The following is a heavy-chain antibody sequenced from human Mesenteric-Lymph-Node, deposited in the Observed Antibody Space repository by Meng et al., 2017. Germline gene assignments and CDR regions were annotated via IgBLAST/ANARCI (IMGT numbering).Heavy chain of an antibody. D-gene: IGHD3-22*01. CDR1: GITFINYA. V-gene: IGHV3-7*01. Sequence: GGSLRLSCAASGITFINYAINWVRQAPGKGLEWVAIIKEDGSANYYVDSVKGRFTISRDNAKNSLYLQMNSLRAEDTAVYYCVRDFDNYDRSGYSDWFDPWGPGTLVTVSS. CDR2: IKEDGSAN. J-gene: IGHJ5*02. CDR3: VRDFDNYDRSGYSDWFDP.